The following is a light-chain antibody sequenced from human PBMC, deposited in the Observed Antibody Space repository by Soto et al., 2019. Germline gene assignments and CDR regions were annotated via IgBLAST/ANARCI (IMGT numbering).Light chain of an antibody. CDR2: GAS. CDR3: QQHNNWPYT. CDR1: QSVSSN. V-gene: IGKV3-15*01. Sequence: EIVMTQSPATLSVAPGERATLSCRASQSVSSNLAWYQQKPGQAPRLLIYGASTRANGIPARFSGSGSGTEFNLTIRSLQSADCPVHYCQQHNNWPYTFGQGTKLEIK. J-gene: IGKJ2*01.